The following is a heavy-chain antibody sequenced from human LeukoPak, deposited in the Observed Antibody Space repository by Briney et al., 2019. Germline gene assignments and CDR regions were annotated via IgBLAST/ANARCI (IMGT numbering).Heavy chain of an antibody. V-gene: IGHV4-4*02. D-gene: IGHD4-17*01. Sequence: PSGTLSLTCAVSGGSISSSNWWSWVRQPPGKGLEWIGEIYHSGSTNYNPSLKSRVTMSVDTSRNQFSLKLRSVTAADTAVYYCARDHYDHYGDYVFNYWGQGTLVTVSS. J-gene: IGHJ4*02. CDR1: GGSISSSNW. CDR2: IYHSGST. CDR3: ARDHYDHYGDYVFNY.